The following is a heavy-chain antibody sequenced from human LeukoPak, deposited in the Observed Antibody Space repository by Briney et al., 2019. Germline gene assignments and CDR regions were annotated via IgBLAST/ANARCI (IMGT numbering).Heavy chain of an antibody. CDR1: GGSISSYY. Sequence: PSETLSLTCTVSGGSISSYYWSWIRQPPGKGMEWIGYIYYSGSTNYNPSLKSRVTISVDTSKNQFSLQLNSVTPEDTAVYYCARDAYCGGDCYHFDYWGQGTLVTVSS. V-gene: IGHV4-59*12. D-gene: IGHD2-21*01. J-gene: IGHJ4*02. CDR2: IYYSGST. CDR3: ARDAYCGGDCYHFDY.